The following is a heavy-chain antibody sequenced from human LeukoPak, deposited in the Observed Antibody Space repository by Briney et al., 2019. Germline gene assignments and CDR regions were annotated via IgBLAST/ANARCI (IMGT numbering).Heavy chain of an antibody. J-gene: IGHJ3*02. CDR1: GFSFNTYV. Sequence: GRSLRPSCAASGFSFNTYVMHWVRQAPGKGLEWVAGISQDVSNKYYADSVKGRFTISRDNSENTVYLQLNSLRLEDTAVYFCAREADAFDIWGQGTMVTVSS. CDR3: AREADAFDI. V-gene: IGHV3-30*04. CDR2: ISQDVSNK.